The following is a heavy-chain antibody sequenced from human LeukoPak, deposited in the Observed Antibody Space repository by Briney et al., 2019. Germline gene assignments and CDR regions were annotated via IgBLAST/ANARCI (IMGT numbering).Heavy chain of an antibody. V-gene: IGHV3-48*03. CDR2: ISSSGSTI. J-gene: IGHJ6*03. Sequence: PGGSLRLSCAASGFTFSSYEMNWVRQAPGKGLEWVSYISSSGSTIYYADPVKGRFTISRDNAKNSLYLQMNSLRAEDTAVYYCARDFSDTAMVLYYYYYYMDVWGKGTTVTVSS. CDR3: ARDFSDTAMVLYYYYYYMDV. D-gene: IGHD5-18*01. CDR1: GFTFSSYE.